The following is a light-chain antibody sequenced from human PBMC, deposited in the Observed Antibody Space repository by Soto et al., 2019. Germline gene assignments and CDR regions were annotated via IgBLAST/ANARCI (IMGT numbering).Light chain of an antibody. CDR1: QNIERY. J-gene: IGKJ4*01. CDR3: QQFNDYPLT. V-gene: IGKV1-9*01. CDR2: GAS. Sequence: DIQMTQSPSSLSASIGDTITISCRASQNIERYLNWYQKKEGKPPKLLIYGASTLQSDVPSRFSGSGSGTEFTLTVSSLQAEDSATYYCQQFNDYPLTFGGGTKVDIK.